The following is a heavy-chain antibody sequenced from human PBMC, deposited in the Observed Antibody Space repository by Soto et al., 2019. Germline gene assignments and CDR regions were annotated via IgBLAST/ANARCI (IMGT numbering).Heavy chain of an antibody. CDR2: TYYRSKWYN. V-gene: IGHV6-1*01. Sequence: SQTLSLTCAISGDSVSSNSAAWNWIRQSPSRGLEWLGRTYYRSKWYNDYAVSVKSRITINPDTSKNQFSLQLNSVTPEDTAVYYCARDFGPTVTRRYYYYYGMDVWGQGTTVTVSS. D-gene: IGHD4-4*01. CDR1: GDSVSSNSAA. J-gene: IGHJ6*02. CDR3: ARDFGPTVTRRYYYYYGMDV.